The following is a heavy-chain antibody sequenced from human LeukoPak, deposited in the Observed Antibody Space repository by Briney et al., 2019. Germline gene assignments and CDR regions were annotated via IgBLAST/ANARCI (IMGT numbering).Heavy chain of an antibody. CDR2: IIPIFGTA. D-gene: IGHD6-13*01. V-gene: IGHV1-69*13. CDR3: ARGVLAAAGQPYYFDY. J-gene: IGHJ4*02. Sequence: SVKVSCKASGGTFSGYAISWVRQAPGQGLEWMGGIIPIFGTANYAQKFQGRVTITADVSTSTAYMELSSLRSEDTAVYYCARGVLAAAGQPYYFDYWGQGTLVTVSS. CDR1: GGTFSGYA.